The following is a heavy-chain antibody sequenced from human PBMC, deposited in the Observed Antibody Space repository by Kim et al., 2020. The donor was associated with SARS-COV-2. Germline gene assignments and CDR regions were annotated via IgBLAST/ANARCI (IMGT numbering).Heavy chain of an antibody. Sequence: GESLKISCKGSGYRFGSYWIAWVRQMPGKGLEWMGIIYPDDSDTTYSPSFQGQVTISADKSISTAYLQWSSLRASDTAMYYCARVARTACYTPCPGQNAMDVWGHGTTVTVSS. J-gene: IGHJ6*02. V-gene: IGHV5-51*01. D-gene: IGHD2-2*02. CDR1: GYRFGSYW. CDR3: ARVARTACYTPCPGQNAMDV. CDR2: IYPDDSDT.